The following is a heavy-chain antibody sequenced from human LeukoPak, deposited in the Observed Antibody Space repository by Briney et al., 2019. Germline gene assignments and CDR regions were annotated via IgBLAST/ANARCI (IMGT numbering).Heavy chain of an antibody. D-gene: IGHD3-22*01. CDR1: GFTFSDYY. J-gene: IGHJ3*02. V-gene: IGHV3-11*01. CDR3: ARGKYYYDSSGYSHDAFDI. Sequence: GGALRLSCAASGFTFSDYYMSWIRQAPGKGLGWGSYINSSGSTIYYADSVKGRFTISRDNAKNSLYLQMNSLRAEDTAVYYCARGKYYYDSSGYSHDAFDIWGQGTMVTVSS. CDR2: INSSGSTI.